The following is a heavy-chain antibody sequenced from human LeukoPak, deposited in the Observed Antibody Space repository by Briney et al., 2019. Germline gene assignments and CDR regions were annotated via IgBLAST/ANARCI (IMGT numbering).Heavy chain of an antibody. CDR3: VASSWAYYFDY. CDR2: ISSSGSAI. CDR1: GFTFSSYE. V-gene: IGHV3-48*03. D-gene: IGHD6-13*01. J-gene: IGHJ4*02. Sequence: GGSLRLSCAASGFTFSSYEMNWAPQAPGKALEWVSYISSSGSAIYYADSVKGRYTISRDNAKNSQYLQMTTLRVEDTAVYYCVASSWAYYFDYWGQGTLVTVSS.